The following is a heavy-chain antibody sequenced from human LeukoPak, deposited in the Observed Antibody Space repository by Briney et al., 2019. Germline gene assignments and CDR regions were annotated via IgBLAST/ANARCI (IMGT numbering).Heavy chain of an antibody. J-gene: IGHJ5*02. CDR1: GGSLRSSSHY. D-gene: IGHD6-25*01. V-gene: IGHV4-39*01. CDR3: ARTRMAATGEEFYL. CDR2: IYYTESP. Sequence: SDTLSLTRAVSGGSLRSSSHYWAWIRQPPGKGLEWIGIIYYTESPHYHPSLNSQFTISVETPKNPFSLPLTSVTAADTSVYFCARTRMAATGEEFYLWGQGTLGTVSS.